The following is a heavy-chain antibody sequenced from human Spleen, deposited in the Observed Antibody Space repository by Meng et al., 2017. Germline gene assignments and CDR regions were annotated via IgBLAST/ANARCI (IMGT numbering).Heavy chain of an antibody. CDR1: GGTFSTYI. CDR2: IVPIFGTP. Sequence: QGELGQSGVWVKKPGSSVKVSCKASGGTFSTYIINWVRQAPGQGLEWVGGIVPIFGTPDYAQKFQGRVTITADKSTSTAYMELSSLRSEDTAMYYCASRDDFLTGADYWGQGSLVTVSS. CDR3: ASRDDFLTGADY. J-gene: IGHJ4*02. D-gene: IGHD3-9*01. V-gene: IGHV1-69*14.